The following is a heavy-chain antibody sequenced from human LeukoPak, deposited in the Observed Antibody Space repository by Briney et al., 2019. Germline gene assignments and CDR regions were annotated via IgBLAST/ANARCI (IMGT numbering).Heavy chain of an antibody. Sequence: ASVKVSCKASGYTFTGYYMHWVRQAPGQGLEWMGWINPNSGGTNYAQKFQGRVTMTRDTSITTAHMDLSSLRSDDTALYYCARVSKGYCGGYCYSDYWGQGTLVTVSS. J-gene: IGHJ4*02. V-gene: IGHV1-2*02. D-gene: IGHD2-21*02. CDR1: GYTFTGYY. CDR3: ARVSKGYCGGYCYSDY. CDR2: INPNSGGT.